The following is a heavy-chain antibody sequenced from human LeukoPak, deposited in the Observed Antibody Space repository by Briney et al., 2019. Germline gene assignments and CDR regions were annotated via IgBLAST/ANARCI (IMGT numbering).Heavy chain of an antibody. Sequence: PGRSLRLSCAASGFTFSSYGMHWVRQAPGKGLEWVAVISYDGSNKYYADSVKGRFTTSRDNSKNTLYLQMNSLRAEDTAVYYCAKGSVYDILTGYYTHFDYWGQGTLVTVSS. CDR1: GFTFSSYG. V-gene: IGHV3-30*18. J-gene: IGHJ4*02. D-gene: IGHD3-9*01. CDR2: ISYDGSNK. CDR3: AKGSVYDILTGYYTHFDY.